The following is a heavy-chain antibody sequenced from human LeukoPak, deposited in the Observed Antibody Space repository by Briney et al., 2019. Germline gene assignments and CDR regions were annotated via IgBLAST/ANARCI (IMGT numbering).Heavy chain of an antibody. J-gene: IGHJ4*02. Sequence: GGSLRLSCAASGFTFSSYWMHWVRQAPGKGLEWVSGISWNSGSIGYADSVKGRFTISRDNAKNSLYLQMNSLRAEDTALYYCAKDIGDYWGQGTLVTVSS. CDR1: GFTFSSYW. CDR3: AKDIGDY. CDR2: ISWNSGSI. V-gene: IGHV3-9*01.